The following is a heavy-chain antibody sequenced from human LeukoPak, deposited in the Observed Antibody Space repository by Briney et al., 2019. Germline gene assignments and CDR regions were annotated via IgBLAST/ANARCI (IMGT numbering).Heavy chain of an antibody. Sequence: PGGSLRLSCAASGFTFSSYGMHWVRQAPGKGLEWVAFIRYDGSNKYYADSVKGRFTISRDNSKNTLYLQMNSLRAEDTAVYYCARDRSTAASGRSWYFDLWGRGTLVTVSS. J-gene: IGHJ2*01. CDR2: IRYDGSNK. D-gene: IGHD6-13*01. CDR1: GFTFSSYG. CDR3: ARDRSTAASGRSWYFDL. V-gene: IGHV3-30*02.